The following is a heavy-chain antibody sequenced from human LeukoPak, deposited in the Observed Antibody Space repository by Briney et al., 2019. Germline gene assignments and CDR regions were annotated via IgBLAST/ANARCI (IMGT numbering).Heavy chain of an antibody. Sequence: SETLSLTCTVSGGSINDYYWPWIPQAPGKALEWLGYISNSGTTDYNPPLKNRVTMSVDTSKNEFSLKVTSVTAADTAMYYCARVVRGAVTSNCFDPWGKGTLVTVSS. D-gene: IGHD4-17*01. CDR3: ARVVRGAVTSNCFDP. V-gene: IGHV4-59*01. CDR1: GGSINDYY. J-gene: IGHJ5*02. CDR2: ISNSGTT.